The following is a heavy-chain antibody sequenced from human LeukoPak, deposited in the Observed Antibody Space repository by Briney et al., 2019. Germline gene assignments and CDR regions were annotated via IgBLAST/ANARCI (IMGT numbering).Heavy chain of an antibody. CDR1: GGSISSSSCY. Sequence: PSETLSLTCTVSGGSISSSSCYWGWIRRPPGKGLEWIGSIYYSGSTYYNPSLKSRVTISVDTSKNQFSLKLSSVTAADTAVYYCARFKQQLGYFDYWGQGTLVTVSS. D-gene: IGHD6-13*01. J-gene: IGHJ4*02. V-gene: IGHV4-39*01. CDR3: ARFKQQLGYFDY. CDR2: IYYSGST.